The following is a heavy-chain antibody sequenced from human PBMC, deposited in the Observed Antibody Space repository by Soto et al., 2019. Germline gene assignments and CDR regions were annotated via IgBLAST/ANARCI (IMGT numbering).Heavy chain of an antibody. CDR1: GYTFTNYA. J-gene: IGHJ4*02. V-gene: IGHV1-3*04. Sequence: ASVKVSCEASGYTFTNYAIHWVRQAPGQRLEYMGWVNTDNGNTQYSQKFQDRVTMSRDTSASTAYMELSSLRSEDTAVYYCAIIPVTTHWGQGTLVTVSS. CDR2: VNTDNGNT. CDR3: AIIPVTTH. D-gene: IGHD4-4*01.